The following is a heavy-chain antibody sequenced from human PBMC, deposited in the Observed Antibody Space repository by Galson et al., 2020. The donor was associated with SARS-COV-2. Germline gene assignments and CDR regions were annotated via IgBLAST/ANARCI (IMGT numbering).Heavy chain of an antibody. J-gene: IGHJ4*02. D-gene: IGHD3-10*01. CDR3: VRDYNCDY. V-gene: IGHV3-74*01. Sequence: GGSLRLSCAASGFTITSYCMNWVRQAPRKGLEWVSRISSDGSLINYADSVKGRFTISRDSAKNTLYLQMHSLTAEDTAVYYCVRDYNCDYWGQGTLVSVSS. CDR2: ISSDGSLI. CDR1: GFTITSYC.